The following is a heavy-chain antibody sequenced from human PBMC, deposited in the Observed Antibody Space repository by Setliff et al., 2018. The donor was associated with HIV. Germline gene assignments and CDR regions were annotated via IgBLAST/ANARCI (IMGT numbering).Heavy chain of an antibody. CDR3: ARGWELNV. J-gene: IGHJ4*02. Sequence: ASVKVSCKASGYTFTIYGITWVRQAPGQGLEWMGWISGHSDSRKYGQKFDGRVTLTMDTSTSTAYMELTKLTPDDTAVYYCARGWELNVWGQGTPVTVSS. CDR2: ISGHSDSR. V-gene: IGHV1-18*01. CDR1: GYTFTIYG. D-gene: IGHD1-26*01.